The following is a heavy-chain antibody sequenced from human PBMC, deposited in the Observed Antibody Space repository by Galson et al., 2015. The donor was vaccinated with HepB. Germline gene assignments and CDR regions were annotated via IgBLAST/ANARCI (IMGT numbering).Heavy chain of an antibody. Sequence: SVKVSCKVSGYTLTELSMHWVRQAPGKGLEWMGGFDPEDGETIYAQKFQGRVTMTEDTSTDTAYMELSSLRSEDTAVYYCATLLAVAGPSLSYWYFDLWGRGTLVTVSS. CDR3: ATLLAVAGPSLSYWYFDL. V-gene: IGHV1-24*01. CDR1: GYTLTELS. D-gene: IGHD6-19*01. CDR2: FDPEDGET. J-gene: IGHJ2*01.